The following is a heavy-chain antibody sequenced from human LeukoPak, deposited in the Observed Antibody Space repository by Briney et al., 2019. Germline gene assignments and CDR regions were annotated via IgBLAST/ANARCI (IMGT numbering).Heavy chain of an antibody. D-gene: IGHD2-15*01. V-gene: IGHV1-18*01. CDR2: IRAYNGIT. CDR1: GYTFTSYG. J-gene: IGHJ5*02. Sequence: GSVKVSCKASGYTFTSYGISWVRQAPGQGLEWVGWIRAYNGITNYAQKLKGRVTMTTDTSTSTAYMELRSRRPDDTAVYYCALYCSGGSCYSDGASWGQGTLVTVSS. CDR3: ALYCSGGSCYSDGAS.